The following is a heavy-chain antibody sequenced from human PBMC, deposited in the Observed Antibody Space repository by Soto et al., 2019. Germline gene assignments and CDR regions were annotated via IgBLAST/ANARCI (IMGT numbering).Heavy chain of an antibody. CDR1: GFTFSSYA. D-gene: IGHD2-2*03. J-gene: IGHJ3*02. CDR3: ASEIGYCSSTSCPTSGAFDI. Sequence: GGSLRLSCAASGFTFSSYAMHWVRQAPGKGLEWVAVISYDGSNKYYADSVKGRFTISRDNSKNTLYLQMNSLRAEDTAVYYCASEIGYCSSTSCPTSGAFDIWGQGTMVTVSS. V-gene: IGHV3-30-3*01. CDR2: ISYDGSNK.